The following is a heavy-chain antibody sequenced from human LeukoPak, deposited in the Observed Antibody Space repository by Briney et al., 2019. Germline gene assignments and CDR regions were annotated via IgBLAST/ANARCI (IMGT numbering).Heavy chain of an antibody. CDR3: ATSTAAAGTD. CDR2: IKHDGTGK. J-gene: IGHJ4*02. D-gene: IGHD6-13*01. CDR1: GFTFSNYW. Sequence: GGSLRLSCTASGFTFSNYWMSWVRQAPGKGLEWVANIKHDGTGKYYVDSVKGRFTISRDNAQNSLYLQMNSLRAEDTAIYYCATSTAAAGTDWGQGTLVTVSS. V-gene: IGHV3-7*03.